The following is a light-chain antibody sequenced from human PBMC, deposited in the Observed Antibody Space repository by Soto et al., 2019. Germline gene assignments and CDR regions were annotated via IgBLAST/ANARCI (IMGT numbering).Light chain of an antibody. V-gene: IGKV3-15*01. J-gene: IGKJ2*01. CDR3: QQYNNWPPEYS. CDR2: GAS. Sequence: EIVMTQSPATLSVSPGERATLSCWASQSVGCNLAWYQHKPGQAPRLLIFGASSRATGIPARFSGSGSGTEFTLTISSLQSEDFAVYYCQQYNNWPPEYSFGQGTKLEIK. CDR1: QSVGCN.